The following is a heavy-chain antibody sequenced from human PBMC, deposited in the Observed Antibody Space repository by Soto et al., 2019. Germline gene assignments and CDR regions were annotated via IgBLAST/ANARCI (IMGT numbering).Heavy chain of an antibody. CDR1: GLSFSTTGVG. CDR2: IYWDDDQ. Sequence: SGPTLVNPTETLTLACTFSGLSFSTTGVGVGWVRQPPGKALEWLALIYWDDDQRYSPFLRNRVTITKDTSKNQVVPTMTDVDAMDTATYYCVSSLFRWDSGAIVVLNWFDPWSQGTLVTVSS. CDR3: VSSLFRWDSGAIVVLNWFDP. J-gene: IGHJ5*02. D-gene: IGHD5-18*01. V-gene: IGHV2-5*02.